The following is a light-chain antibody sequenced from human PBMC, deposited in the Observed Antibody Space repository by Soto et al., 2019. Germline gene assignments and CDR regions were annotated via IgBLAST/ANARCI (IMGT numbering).Light chain of an antibody. J-gene: IGLJ1*01. CDR1: ISDVAGYDF. CDR2: DIT. Sequence: QSVLTQPRSVSGSLGQSVTISCTGTISDVAGYDFVSWYQQHPGKAPKLLIYDITKRPSGVPDRFSGSRSGSTASLTISGLRAEDESDYYCCSYAGKFTSVFGTGTKLTVL. V-gene: IGLV2-11*01. CDR3: CSYAGKFTSV.